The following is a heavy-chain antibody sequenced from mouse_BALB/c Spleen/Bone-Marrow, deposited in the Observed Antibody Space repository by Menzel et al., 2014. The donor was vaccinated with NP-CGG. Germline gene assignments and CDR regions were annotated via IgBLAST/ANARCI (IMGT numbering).Heavy chain of an antibody. Sequence: EVKLMESGPELVKPGASVKISCKASGYSFTGYFMNWMKQSHGKSLEWIGRINPYNGDPFYNQKFKGKATLTVDKSSSTAHMELLSLTSGDSAVYYCGRGNYDYDSWFGYWGQGTLVTVSA. CDR3: GRGNYDYDSWFGY. CDR2: INPYNGDP. D-gene: IGHD2-4*01. J-gene: IGHJ3*01. V-gene: IGHV1-37*01. CDR1: GYSFTGYF.